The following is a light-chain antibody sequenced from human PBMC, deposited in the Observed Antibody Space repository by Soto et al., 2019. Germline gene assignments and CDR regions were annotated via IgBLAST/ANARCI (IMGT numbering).Light chain of an antibody. CDR1: SSDVGDYDY. V-gene: IGLV2-14*01. CDR3: SSSISSSPLV. J-gene: IGLJ1*01. CDR2: DVT. Sequence: QSALTQPASVSGSPGQSITISCTGTSSDVGDYDYVSWYQQHPGKAPKLMIFDVTNRPSGVSHRFSDSKSGNSASLTISGLQTEDEADYYCSSSISSSPLVFGTGTKLTVL.